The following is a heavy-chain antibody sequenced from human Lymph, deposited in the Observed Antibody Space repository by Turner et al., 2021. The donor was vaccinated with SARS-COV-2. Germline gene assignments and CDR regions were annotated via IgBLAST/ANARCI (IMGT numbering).Heavy chain of an antibody. CDR3: ARDLDTAGGMDV. D-gene: IGHD5-18*01. J-gene: IGHJ6*02. Sequence: VQLVESGGGLVQPGGSLRLLCAASGITVSRNYMSWVRQATGKGLEWVSVIYSGGSSYYAEAVKGRFTISRHDSKNTLYLQMNSLRAEDTAVYYCARDLDTAGGMDVWGQGTTVTVSS. V-gene: IGHV3-53*04. CDR1: GITVSRNY. CDR2: IYSGGSS.